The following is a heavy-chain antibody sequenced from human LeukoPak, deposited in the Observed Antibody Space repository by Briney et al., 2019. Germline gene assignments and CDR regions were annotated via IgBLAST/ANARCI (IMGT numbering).Heavy chain of an antibody. CDR1: GYTFTGYY. Sequence: RASVKVSCKASGYTFTGYYMHWVRQAPGQGLEWMGWINPKSGDTNYAQKFEGRVTMTTDTSISTASMELSRLRSDDTAVYYCARDNDSRDPPHFDYWGQGTLVTVSS. CDR2: INPKSGDT. CDR3: ARDNDSRDPPHFDY. V-gene: IGHV1-2*02. J-gene: IGHJ4*02. D-gene: IGHD3-16*01.